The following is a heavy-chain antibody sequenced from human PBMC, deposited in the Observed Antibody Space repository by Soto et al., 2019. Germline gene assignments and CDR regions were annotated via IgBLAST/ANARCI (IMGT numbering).Heavy chain of an antibody. Sequence: QVQLLQSGAEVKKSGASVEVSCKASGYTFTSYYMHWVRQAPGQGLEWMGIINPSGGSTRFAQKFQGRVTLTRDTSTSTVYMELSSLRSDDTAVYYCARDRCDTTSCYECDYWGQGTLVTVSS. CDR2: INPSGGST. V-gene: IGHV1-46*01. D-gene: IGHD2-2*01. J-gene: IGHJ4*02. CDR3: ARDRCDTTSCYECDY. CDR1: GYTFTSYY.